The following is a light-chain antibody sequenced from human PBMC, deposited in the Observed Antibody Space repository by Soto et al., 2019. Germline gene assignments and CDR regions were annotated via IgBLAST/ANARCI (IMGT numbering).Light chain of an antibody. CDR2: GNS. CDR3: QSYDISLSGHVV. CDR1: SSNIGAGYD. J-gene: IGLJ2*01. Sequence: QSVLTQPTSVSGAPGQRVTISCTGSSSNIGAGYDVHWYQQLPGTAPKLLIYGNSNRPSGVPDRFSGSKSGTSASLAITGLQAEDEAYYYCQSYDISLSGHVVFGGGTQLNV. V-gene: IGLV1-40*01.